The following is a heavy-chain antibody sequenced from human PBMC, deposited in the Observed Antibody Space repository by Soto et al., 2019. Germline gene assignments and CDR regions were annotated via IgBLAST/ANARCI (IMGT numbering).Heavy chain of an antibody. CDR3: ARDLTIVPATHPRLENYGMDV. CDR1: GYSFTSYG. J-gene: IGHJ6*02. V-gene: IGHV1-18*01. Sequence: ASVKVSCKASGYSFTSYGISWVRRAPGQGLEWMGWISPYNGHTQFVERFQGRATMTTDTSTKTAYMELRNLRSDDTAHYYCARDLTIVPATHPRLENYGMDVWGQGTTVTVSS. CDR2: ISPYNGHT. D-gene: IGHD2-2*01.